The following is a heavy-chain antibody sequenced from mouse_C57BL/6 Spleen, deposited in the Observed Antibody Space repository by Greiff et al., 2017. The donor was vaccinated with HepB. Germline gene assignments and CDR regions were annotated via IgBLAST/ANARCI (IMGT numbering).Heavy chain of an antibody. D-gene: IGHD2-3*01. V-gene: IGHV1-82*01. CDR2: IYPGDGDT. CDR1: GYAFSSSW. Sequence: VEPGASVKISCKASGYAFSSSWMNWVKQRPGKGLEWIGRIYPGDGDTNYNGKFKGKATLTADKSSSTAYMQLSSLTSEDSAVYFCARGGVYDGYYWAMDYWGQGTSVTVSS. J-gene: IGHJ4*01. CDR3: ARGGVYDGYYWAMDY.